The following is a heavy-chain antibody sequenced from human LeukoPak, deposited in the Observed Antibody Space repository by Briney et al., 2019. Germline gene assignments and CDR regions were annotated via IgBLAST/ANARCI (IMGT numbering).Heavy chain of an antibody. V-gene: IGHV3-21*01. CDR2: ISSSSSYI. CDR3: ARESSPYYGMDV. J-gene: IGHJ6*02. Sequence: GGSLRLSCSASGFTFSTLPMHWVRQAPGKGLEWVSSISSSSSYIYYADSVKGRFTISRDNAKNSLYLQMNSLRAEDTAVYYCARESSPYYGMDVWGQGTTVTVSS. CDR1: GFTFSTLP. D-gene: IGHD6-13*01.